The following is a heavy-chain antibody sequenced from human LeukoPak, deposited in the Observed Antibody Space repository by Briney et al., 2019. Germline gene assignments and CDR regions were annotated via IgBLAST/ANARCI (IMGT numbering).Heavy chain of an antibody. CDR1: GFIFSTYA. J-gene: IGHJ5*02. CDR2: ISGSGGRT. Sequence: GGSLRLSCAASGFIFSTYAMSCVRQAPGKGLEWVSGISGSGGRTYYGDSVKGWFTISRDNSKDTLYLQMNSLRADDTAVYYCAKTGGGRYSWGQGTLVTVSS. V-gene: IGHV3-23*01. CDR3: AKTGGGRYS. D-gene: IGHD3-10*01.